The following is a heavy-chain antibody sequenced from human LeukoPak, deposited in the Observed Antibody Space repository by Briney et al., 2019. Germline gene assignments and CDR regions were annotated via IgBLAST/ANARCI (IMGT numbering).Heavy chain of an antibody. CDR3: ASGRHGIHYANIFEY. CDR1: GYTFTGYY. J-gene: IGHJ4*02. Sequence: ASVKVSCKASGYTFTGYYMHWVRQAPGQGLEWMGWINPNSGGTNYAQKFQGRVTMTIDTSTSTAYMDLRSLRSDDTAVYYCASGRHGIHYANIFEYRGQGTLVTVSS. CDR2: INPNSGGT. V-gene: IGHV1-2*02. D-gene: IGHD2-2*01.